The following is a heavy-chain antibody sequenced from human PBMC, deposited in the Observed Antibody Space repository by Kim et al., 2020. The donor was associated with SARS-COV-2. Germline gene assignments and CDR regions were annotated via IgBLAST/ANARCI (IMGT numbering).Heavy chain of an antibody. Sequence: YADTVKGRVTISRDNSKNTLYLQMNSLRAEDTAVYYCAKDQWGGFWFDPWGQGTLVTVSS. CDR3: AKDQWGGFWFDP. J-gene: IGHJ5*02. D-gene: IGHD3-16*01. V-gene: IGHV3-30*02.